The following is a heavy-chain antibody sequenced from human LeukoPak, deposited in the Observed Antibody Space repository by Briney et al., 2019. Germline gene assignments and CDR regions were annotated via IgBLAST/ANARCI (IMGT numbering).Heavy chain of an antibody. Sequence: GGSLRLSCAASGFTFSSYTINWVRQAPGKGLEWVSYISSSSSTIYYADSVKGRFTISRDNAKNSLYLQMYSLRAEDTAVYYCARLGGGTTYYYYYYMDVWGKGTTVTVSS. CDR1: GFTFSSYT. J-gene: IGHJ6*03. D-gene: IGHD1-1*01. V-gene: IGHV3-48*01. CDR3: ARLGGGTTYYYYYYMDV. CDR2: ISSSSSTI.